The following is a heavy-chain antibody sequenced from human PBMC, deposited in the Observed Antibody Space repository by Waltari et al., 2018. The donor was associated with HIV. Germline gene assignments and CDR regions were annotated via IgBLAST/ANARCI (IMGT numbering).Heavy chain of an antibody. CDR1: GGSFSTYY. CDR3: ARDFYGSGIGLSRGRRYFDP. D-gene: IGHD3-10*01. CDR2: IYYNGGT. Sequence: QVQLQESGPGLVKPSETLSLTCTVSGGSFSTYYWSWIRQPPGKGLEWMGYIYYNGGTKYNPSPKNRVPMTIDTSKTQFSLELSSVTTADTAIYYCARDFYGSGIGLSRGRRYFDPWGQGALVTVSS. V-gene: IGHV4-59*01. J-gene: IGHJ5*02.